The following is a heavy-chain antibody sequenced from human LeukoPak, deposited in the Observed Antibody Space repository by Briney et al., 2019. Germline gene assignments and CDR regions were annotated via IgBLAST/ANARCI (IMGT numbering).Heavy chain of an antibody. J-gene: IGHJ6*02. CDR2: ISAYNGNT. CDR3: ARDYYDILTGYLPHYYYYGMDV. V-gene: IGHV1-18*01. Sequence: ASVKVSCKASGYTFTSYGISWVRQAPGQGLEWMGWISAYNGNTNYAQKLQGRVTMTTDTSTSTAYMEPRSLRSDDTAVYYCARDYYDILTGYLPHYYYYGMDVWGQGTTVTVSS. CDR1: GYTFTSYG. D-gene: IGHD3-9*01.